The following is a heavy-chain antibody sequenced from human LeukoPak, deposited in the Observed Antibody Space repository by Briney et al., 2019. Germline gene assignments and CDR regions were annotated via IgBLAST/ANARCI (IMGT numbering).Heavy chain of an antibody. V-gene: IGHV4-30-2*01. Sequence: SQTLSLTCAASGSSISSGGYSWSWIRQPPGKGLEWIGYIYHSGSTYYKPSLKSRVTISVDRSKNQFSLKLSSVIAADTAVYYCAREAIEKGFDYWVQGTLVTVSS. J-gene: IGHJ4*02. CDR2: IYHSGST. CDR3: AREAIEKGFDY. CDR1: GSSISSGGYS.